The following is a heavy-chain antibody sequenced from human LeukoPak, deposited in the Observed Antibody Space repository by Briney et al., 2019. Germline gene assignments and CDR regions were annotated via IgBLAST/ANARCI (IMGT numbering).Heavy chain of an antibody. D-gene: IGHD5-24*01. CDR1: GYTFSGYY. J-gene: IGHJ4*02. Sequence: ASVKVSCKASGYTFSGYYIHWVRQAPGQGLEWMGWIKPNSGGTHFTQKFQGRVTMTRDTSISTAYMELSRLKSDDTAVYYCARANSDGYNTDFNSWGQGTLVTVSS. V-gene: IGHV1-2*02. CDR3: ARANSDGYNTDFNS. CDR2: IKPNSGGT.